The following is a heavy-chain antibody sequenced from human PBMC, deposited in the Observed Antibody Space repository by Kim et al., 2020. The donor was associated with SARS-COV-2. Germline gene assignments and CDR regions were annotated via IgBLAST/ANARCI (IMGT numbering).Heavy chain of an antibody. J-gene: IGHJ6*02. D-gene: IGHD3-10*01. CDR1: GFTFSSYD. V-gene: IGHV3-13*01. Sequence: GGSLRLSCAASGFTFSSYDMHWVRQATGKGLEWVSAIGTAGDTYYPGSVKGRFTISRENAKNSLYLQMNSLRAGDTAVYYCARGGSGPMVRGVNHYYYGMDVWGQGTTVTVSS. CDR3: ARGGSGPMVRGVNHYYYGMDV. CDR2: IGTAGDT.